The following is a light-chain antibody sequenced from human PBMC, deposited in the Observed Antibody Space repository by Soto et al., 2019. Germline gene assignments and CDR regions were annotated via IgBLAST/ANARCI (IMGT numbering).Light chain of an antibody. Sequence: DIMLTQSPDSLAVSLGERATINCKSSQSVLYSSNNKNYLAWYQQKQGQPPKVLIYWASTRESGVPDRFSGSGSGTDFTLTISSLQAEDVAVYYCQQYYSTPWTFGQGTKVEIK. V-gene: IGKV4-1*01. CDR1: QSVLYSSNNKNY. J-gene: IGKJ1*01. CDR2: WAS. CDR3: QQYYSTPWT.